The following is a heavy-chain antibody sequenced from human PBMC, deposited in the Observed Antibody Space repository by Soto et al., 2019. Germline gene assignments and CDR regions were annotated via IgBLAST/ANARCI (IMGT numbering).Heavy chain of an antibody. CDR3: ARHAPITMIVVVDSSDNWFDP. J-gene: IGHJ5*02. CDR1: GGSFSSYY. D-gene: IGHD3-22*01. V-gene: IGHV4-39*01. CDR2: IYYSGST. Sequence: SETLSLTCAVYGGSFSSYYWGWIRQPPGKGLEWIGSIYYSGSTYYNPSLKSRVTISVDTSKNQFSLKLSSVTAADTAVYYCARHAPITMIVVVDSSDNWFDPWGQGTLVTVSS.